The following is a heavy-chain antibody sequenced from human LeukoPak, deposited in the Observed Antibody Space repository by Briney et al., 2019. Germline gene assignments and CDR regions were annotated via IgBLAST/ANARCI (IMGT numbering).Heavy chain of an antibody. J-gene: IGHJ3*02. CDR1: GFTFSSYA. V-gene: IGHV3-64*01. CDR3: ARDLPGLLWFGDGAFDI. Sequence: GGSLRLSCTASGFTFSSYAMHWVRQAPGKGLEYVSAISSNGGSTYYANSVKGRFTISRDNSKNTLYLQMGSLRAEDMAVYYCARDLPGLLWFGDGAFDIWGQGTMVTVSS. D-gene: IGHD3-10*01. CDR2: ISSNGGST.